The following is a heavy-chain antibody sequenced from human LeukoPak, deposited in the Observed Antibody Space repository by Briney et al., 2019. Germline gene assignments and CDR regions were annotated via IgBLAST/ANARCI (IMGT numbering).Heavy chain of an antibody. CDR3: ARAPSRPRSGWLAEYFQH. Sequence: SETLSLTCAVYGGSFSGYYWSWIRQPPGKGLEWIGEIDHSGSTNYNPSLKSRVTISVDTSKNQFSLKLSSVTAADTAVYYCARAPSRPRSGWLAEYFQHWGQGTLVTVSS. J-gene: IGHJ1*01. CDR2: IDHSGST. D-gene: IGHD6-19*01. V-gene: IGHV4-34*01. CDR1: GGSFSGYY.